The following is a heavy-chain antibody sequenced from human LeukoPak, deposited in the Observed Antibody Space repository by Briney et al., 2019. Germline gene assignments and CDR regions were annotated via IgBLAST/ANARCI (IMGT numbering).Heavy chain of an antibody. V-gene: IGHV4-38-2*02. CDR3: ARDSGYETNVDY. Sequence: SETLSLTCTVSGSSFRSGYYWGWIRQPPGKGLEWIGSVSHSGTTYFNPSLKSRLTISVDTSKNQFSLKLSSVTAADTAVYFCARDSGYETNVDYWGQGTLVTVSS. D-gene: IGHD5-12*01. CDR1: GSSFRSGYY. CDR2: VSHSGTT. J-gene: IGHJ4*02.